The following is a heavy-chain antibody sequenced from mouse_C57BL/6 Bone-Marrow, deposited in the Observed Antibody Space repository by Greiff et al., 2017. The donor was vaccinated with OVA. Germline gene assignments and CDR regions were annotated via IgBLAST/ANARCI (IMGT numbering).Heavy chain of an antibody. V-gene: IGHV1-85*01. CDR3: PGGGFAY. CDR1: GYTFTSYD. J-gene: IGHJ3*01. Sequence: VKLQESGPELVKPGASVKLSCKASGYTFTSYDINWVKQRPGQGLEWIGWIYPRDGSTKYNEKFKGKATLTVDTSSSTAYMELHSLTSEDSAVYFCPGGGFAYWGQGTLVTVSA. CDR2: IYPRDGST. D-gene: IGHD4-1*01.